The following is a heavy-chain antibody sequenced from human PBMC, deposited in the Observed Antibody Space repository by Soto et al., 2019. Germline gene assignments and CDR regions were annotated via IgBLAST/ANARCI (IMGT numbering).Heavy chain of an antibody. V-gene: IGHV3-23*01. CDR1: GFTFGRYA. CDR2: ISGDGEST. CDR3: AKVGGFDP. J-gene: IGHJ5*02. D-gene: IGHD4-17*01. Sequence: GGSLRLSWVASGFTFGRYAMTWVRQTQGKGLECVSAISGDGESTHYADSVKGRFTISRDNSKNTLYLQLTNLRAEDTAKYYCAKVGGFDPWGPGTLVTVSS.